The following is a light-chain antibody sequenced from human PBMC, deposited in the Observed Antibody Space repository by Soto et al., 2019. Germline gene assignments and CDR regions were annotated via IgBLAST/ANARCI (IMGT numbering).Light chain of an antibody. V-gene: IGKV3-15*01. CDR1: QSVTNS. CDR2: GAS. J-gene: IGKJ2*01. Sequence: EIVMTQSPATLSVSPGERVTLSCRASQSVTNSLAWYQQKPGQAPRLLIYGASTRATGIPARFSGSGSGTEFTLTISSLQSEDFVVYHCQQYNNRRPFTFGQGTKLEIK. CDR3: QQYNNRRPFT.